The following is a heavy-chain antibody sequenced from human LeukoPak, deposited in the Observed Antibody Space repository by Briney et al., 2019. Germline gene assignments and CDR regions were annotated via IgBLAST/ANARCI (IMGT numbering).Heavy chain of an antibody. CDR2: INATGGRT. CDR3: TRVRAGTLFVDY. CDR1: GYTFTGYY. Sequence: ASVKFSCKASGYTFTGYYMHWVRQAPGQGLESVGWINATGGRTNYAQKLQGTVTMTRDTSISTAYMELRRLRTAVTAVYYSTRVRAGTLFVDYWGAGTLVTVSS. J-gene: IGHJ4*02. D-gene: IGHD6-13*01. V-gene: IGHV1-2*02.